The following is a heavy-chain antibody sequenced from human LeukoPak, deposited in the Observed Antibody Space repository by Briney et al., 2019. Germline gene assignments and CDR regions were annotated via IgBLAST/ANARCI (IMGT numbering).Heavy chain of an antibody. D-gene: IGHD3-22*01. J-gene: IGHJ6*03. CDR3: AIFPYYYDSSGPYYYYYYMDV. V-gene: IGHV1-2*02. CDR2: INPNSGGT. Sequence: ASVKVSCKASGYTFTGYYMHWVRQAPGQGLEWMGWINPNSGGTNYAQKFQGRVTMTRDTPISTAYMELSRLRSDDTAVYYCAIFPYYYDSSGPYYYYYYMDVWGKGTTVTVSS. CDR1: GYTFTGYY.